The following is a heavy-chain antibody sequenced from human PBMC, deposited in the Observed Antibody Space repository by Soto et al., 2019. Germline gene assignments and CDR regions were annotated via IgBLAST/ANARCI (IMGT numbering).Heavy chain of an antibody. V-gene: IGHV3-30-3*01. CDR2: ISYDGSNK. J-gene: IGHJ6*02. D-gene: IGHD2-2*01. CDR3: ARDQDIVVVPAARTRYSYYYGMDV. Sequence: GSLRLSCAASGFTFSSYAMHWVRQAPGKGLEWVAVISYDGSNKYYADSVKGRFTISRDNSKNTLYLQMNSLRAEDTAVYYCARDQDIVVVPAARTRYSYYYGMDVWGQGTTVTAP. CDR1: GFTFSSYA.